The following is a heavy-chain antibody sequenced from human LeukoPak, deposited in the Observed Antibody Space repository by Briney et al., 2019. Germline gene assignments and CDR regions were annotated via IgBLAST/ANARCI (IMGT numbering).Heavy chain of an antibody. J-gene: IGHJ4*02. V-gene: IGHV1-3*01. CDR2: TNVDNGNA. Sequence: GASVKVSCKASGYTFNKYTIHWVRQAPGQRLEWMGWTNVDNGNARYSQTSQDRITITRDTTASTAYMELSSLTSKDTAVYFCARGSTSDWPFDHWGQGTLVTVSS. D-gene: IGHD3-16*01. CDR3: ARGSTSDWPFDH. CDR1: GYTFNKYT.